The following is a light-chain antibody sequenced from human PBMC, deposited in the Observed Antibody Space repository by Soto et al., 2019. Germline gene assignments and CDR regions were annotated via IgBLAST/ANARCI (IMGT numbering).Light chain of an antibody. Sequence: QLVLTQPPSVSGAPGQRVTISCTGSSSNIGRGYDVHWYQQLPGTAPKLLIYGNNNRPSGVPDRFSVSKSGTSASLAITGLQAEDEADYYCQSYDSSLSGVLFGGGTKLTVL. J-gene: IGLJ3*02. CDR2: GNN. CDR3: QSYDSSLSGVL. CDR1: SSNIGRGYD. V-gene: IGLV1-40*01.